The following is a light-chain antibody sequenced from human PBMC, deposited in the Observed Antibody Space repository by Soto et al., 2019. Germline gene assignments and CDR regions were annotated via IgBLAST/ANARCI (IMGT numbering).Light chain of an antibody. CDR2: GAS. J-gene: IGKJ5*01. CDR1: QGISSY. CDR3: QQLHSYPIT. Sequence: DIQLTQSPSFLSTSVGDRVTITCRASQGISSYLAWYQQKPGKAPKLLIYGASTLQSGVPSRFSGSESGAEFTLTISSLQPEDFATYYCQQLHSYPITFGQGTRLEMK. V-gene: IGKV1-9*01.